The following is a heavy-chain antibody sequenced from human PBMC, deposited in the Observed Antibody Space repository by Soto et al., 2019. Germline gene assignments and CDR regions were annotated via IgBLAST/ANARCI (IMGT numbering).Heavy chain of an antibody. D-gene: IGHD4-17*01. CDR1: GFTFDDYA. CDR2: ISWNSGSI. J-gene: IGHJ4*02. Sequence: GGSLRLSCAASGFTFDDYAMHWVRQAPGKGLEWVSGISWNSGSIGYADSVKGRFTISRDNAKNSLYLQMNSLRAEDTALYYCAKVPLYRHDYGDYEYFDYWGQGTLVTVSS. V-gene: IGHV3-9*01. CDR3: AKVPLYRHDYGDYEYFDY.